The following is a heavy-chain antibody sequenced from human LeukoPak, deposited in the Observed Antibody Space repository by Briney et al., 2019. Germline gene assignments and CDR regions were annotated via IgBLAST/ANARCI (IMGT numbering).Heavy chain of an antibody. CDR2: IYYSGST. CDR3: ARVRAVAGLTGGYYFDY. D-gene: IGHD6-19*01. CDR1: GGSISSSSYY. V-gene: IGHV4-39*07. Sequence: NPSETLSLTCTVSGGSISSSSYYWGWIRQPPGKGLEWIGSIYYSGSTYYNPSLKSRVTISVDTSKNQFSLKLSSVTAADTAVYYCARVRAVAGLTGGYYFDYWGQGTLVTVSS. J-gene: IGHJ4*02.